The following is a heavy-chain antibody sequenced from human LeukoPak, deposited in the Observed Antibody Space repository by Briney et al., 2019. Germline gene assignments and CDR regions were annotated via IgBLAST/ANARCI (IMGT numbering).Heavy chain of an antibody. CDR1: GGSFSGYY. Sequence: SETLSLTCAVYGGSFSGYYWSWIRQPPGKGLEWIGEINHSGSTNYNPSLKSRVTISVDTSKNQFSLKLSSVTAADTAVYYCARLRPNLGGFDYWGQGTLVTVSS. D-gene: IGHD1-7*01. J-gene: IGHJ4*02. V-gene: IGHV4-34*01. CDR3: ARLRPNLGGFDY. CDR2: INHSGST.